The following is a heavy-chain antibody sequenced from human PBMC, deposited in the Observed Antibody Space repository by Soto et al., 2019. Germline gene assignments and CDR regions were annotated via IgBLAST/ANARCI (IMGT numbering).Heavy chain of an antibody. CDR2: IVPIFGIA. Sequence: QVQLVQSGAEVKRPGSSVKVSCKSSEGTFSRYGISWVRQAPGQGLEWMGGIVPIFGIAKYAQAFQGRVTITADEAANTAYMELSSLRSEDTAVYYCATVVLPGNYCYYYAMDVWGKGTTVTVSS. V-gene: IGHV1-69*01. CDR3: ATVVLPGNYCYYYAMDV. D-gene: IGHD1-7*01. J-gene: IGHJ6*04. CDR1: EGTFSRYG.